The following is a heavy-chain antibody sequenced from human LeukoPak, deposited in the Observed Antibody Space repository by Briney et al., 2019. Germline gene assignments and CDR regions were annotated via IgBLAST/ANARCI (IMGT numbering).Heavy chain of an antibody. D-gene: IGHD1-26*01. J-gene: IGHJ3*02. CDR1: GFTFTNYW. Sequence: PGGSLRLSCAASGFTFTNYWMTWVRQVPGKGLEWVAVISYDGSNKYYADSVKGRFTISRDNSKNTLYLQMNSLRAEDTAVYYCAREWELGAFDIWGQGTMVTVSS. V-gene: IGHV3-30-3*01. CDR3: AREWELGAFDI. CDR2: ISYDGSNK.